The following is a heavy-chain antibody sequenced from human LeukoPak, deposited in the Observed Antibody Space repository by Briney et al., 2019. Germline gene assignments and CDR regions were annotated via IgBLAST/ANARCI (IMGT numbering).Heavy chain of an antibody. D-gene: IGHD3-22*01. CDR3: ARDSSYYDSSGYSRYFDY. Sequence: SETLSLTCTVSGGSISRYYWSWTRQPPGKGLEWIWYIYYSGSTNYNPSLKSRVTISVDTSKNQFSLKVSSVTAADTAVYYCARDSSYYDSSGYSRYFDYWGQGTLVTVSS. J-gene: IGHJ4*02. CDR1: GGSISRYY. V-gene: IGHV4-59*01. CDR2: IYYSGST.